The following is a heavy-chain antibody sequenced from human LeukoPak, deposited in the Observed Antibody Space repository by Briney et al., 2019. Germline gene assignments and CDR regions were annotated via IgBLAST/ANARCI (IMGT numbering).Heavy chain of an antibody. Sequence: EASVKVSCKASGGTFSSYAISWVRQAPGQGLEWMGRIIPILGIANYAQKFQGRVTITADKSTSTAYMELSSLRSEDTAVYYCARAGSYYYDSSGYYPDYWGQGTLVTVSS. J-gene: IGHJ4*02. D-gene: IGHD3-22*01. CDR2: IIPILGIA. CDR3: ARAGSYYYDSSGYYPDY. V-gene: IGHV1-69*04. CDR1: GGTFSSYA.